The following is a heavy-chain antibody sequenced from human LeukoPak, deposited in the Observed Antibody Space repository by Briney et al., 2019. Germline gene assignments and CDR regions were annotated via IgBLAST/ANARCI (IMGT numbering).Heavy chain of an antibody. J-gene: IGHJ4*02. V-gene: IGHV4-59*01. D-gene: IGHD6-19*01. CDR3: ARVMTFGQWLVPQN. CDR2: IYYSGST. CDR1: GGSINSYY. Sequence: SETLSLNCTVSGGSINSYYWSWIRQPPGKGLERIGYIYYSGSTNYNPSLKSRVTISVDTSTNQFSLTLSSVTAADTAVYYCARVMTFGQWLVPQNWGQGTLVTVSS.